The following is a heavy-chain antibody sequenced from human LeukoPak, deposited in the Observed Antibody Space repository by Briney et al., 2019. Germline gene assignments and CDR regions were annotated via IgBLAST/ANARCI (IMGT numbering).Heavy chain of an antibody. V-gene: IGHV3-30*02. CDR1: GFTFSSYG. D-gene: IGHD3-22*01. CDR2: IRYDGSNK. Sequence: PGGSLRLSCAASGFTFSSYGMHWVRQAPGKGLEWVAFIRYDGSNKYYADSVKGRFTISRDNSKNTLYLQMNSLRAEDTAVYYCAKDKGSYDSSGCSPFGYWGQGTLVTVSS. CDR3: AKDKGSYDSSGCSPFGY. J-gene: IGHJ4*02.